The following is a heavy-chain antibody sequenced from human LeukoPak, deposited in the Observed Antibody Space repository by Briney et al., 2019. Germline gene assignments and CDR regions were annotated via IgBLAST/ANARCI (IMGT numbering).Heavy chain of an antibody. Sequence: PGRSLRLSCAASGFTFSSYAMHWVRQAPGKGLEWVAVISYDGSNKYYADSVKGRFTISRDNSKNTLYLQMHSLRAEDTAVYYCAREGVEGNYYGSGSPVDYWGQGTLVTVSS. CDR3: AREGVEGNYYGSGSPVDY. D-gene: IGHD3-10*01. CDR1: GFTFSSYA. V-gene: IGHV3-30*04. CDR2: ISYDGSNK. J-gene: IGHJ4*02.